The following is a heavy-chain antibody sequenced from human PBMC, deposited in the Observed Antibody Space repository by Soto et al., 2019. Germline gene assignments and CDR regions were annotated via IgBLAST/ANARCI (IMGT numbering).Heavy chain of an antibody. CDR2: IYYSGST. CDR3: ARDRIYCTNGVCYPPADYYYYGMDV. Sequence: PSETLSLTCTVSGGSISSGGYYWSWIRQHPGKGLEWIGYIYYSGSTYYNPSLKSRVTISVDTSKNQFSLKLSSVTAADTAVYYCARDRIYCTNGVCYPPADYYYYGMDVWGQGTTVTVSS. D-gene: IGHD2-8*01. CDR1: GGSISSGGYY. V-gene: IGHV4-31*03. J-gene: IGHJ6*02.